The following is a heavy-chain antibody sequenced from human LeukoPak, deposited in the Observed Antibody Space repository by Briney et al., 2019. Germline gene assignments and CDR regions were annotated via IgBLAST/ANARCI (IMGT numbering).Heavy chain of an antibody. J-gene: IGHJ4*02. D-gene: IGHD2-2*01. CDR2: ISAYNGNT. Sequence: ASVKVSCKASGYTFTSYGISWVRQAPGQGLEWMGWISAYNGNTNYAQKLQGRVTMTTDTSTSTAYMELRSLRSDDTAVYYCARDLNGRYQLLPNFDYWGQGTLVTVSS. CDR1: GYTFTSYG. V-gene: IGHV1-18*01. CDR3: ARDLNGRYQLLPNFDY.